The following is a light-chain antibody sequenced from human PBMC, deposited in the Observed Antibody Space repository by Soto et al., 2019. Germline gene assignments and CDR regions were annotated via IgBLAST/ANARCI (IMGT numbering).Light chain of an antibody. CDR2: TNN. V-gene: IGLV1-44*01. CDR1: SSNTGSNI. J-gene: IGLJ3*02. CDR3: ATWDDSLNGPV. Sequence: QSVLTQPPSASGTPGQRVTISCSGSSSNTGSNIVSWFQQFPGTAPKLLIYTNNQRPSGVPDRFSGSKSDTSASLAISGLQSEDEADYYCATWDDSLNGPVFGGGTKVTVL.